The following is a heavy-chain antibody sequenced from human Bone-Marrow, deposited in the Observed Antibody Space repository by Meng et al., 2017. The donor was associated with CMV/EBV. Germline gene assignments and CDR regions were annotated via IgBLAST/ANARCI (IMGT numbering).Heavy chain of an antibody. Sequence: GESLKISCAASGFTFSDYYMSWIRQAPGKGLELVSYISSSGSTIYYADSVKGRFTISRDNAKNSLYLQMNSLRAEDTAVYYCARDLMRSPYDLYGMDVWGQGTTVTVSS. V-gene: IGHV3-11*01. CDR3: ARDLMRSPYDLYGMDV. D-gene: IGHD2-8*01. CDR1: GFTFSDYY. J-gene: IGHJ6*02. CDR2: ISSSGSTI.